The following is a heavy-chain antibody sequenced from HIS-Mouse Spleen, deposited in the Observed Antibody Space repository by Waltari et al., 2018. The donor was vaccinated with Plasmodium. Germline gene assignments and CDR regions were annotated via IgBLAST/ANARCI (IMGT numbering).Heavy chain of an antibody. Sequence: QVQLVQSGAEVKKPGASVKVSCKASGYTFTGYYMHWVRQAPGQGLEWMGWINPNSGGTNYAQKFQGRVTMTRDTSISTAYMELSRLRSDDTAVYYCARLLGYKAAAGTFVEYFQHWGQGTLVTVSS. V-gene: IGHV1-2*02. D-gene: IGHD6-13*01. CDR1: GYTFTGYY. CDR2: INPNSGGT. J-gene: IGHJ1*01. CDR3: ARLLGYKAAAGTFVEYFQH.